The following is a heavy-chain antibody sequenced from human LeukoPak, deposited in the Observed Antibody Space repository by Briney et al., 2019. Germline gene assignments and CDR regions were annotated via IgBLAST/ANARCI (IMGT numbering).Heavy chain of an antibody. Sequence: WETLSLTCTVSGGSISSYYWSWIRQPPGKGLEWIGYIYYSGSTNYNPSLKSRVTISVDTSKNQFSLKLSSVTAADTAVYYCARDRGGDGDYFDYWGQGTLVTVSS. CDR1: GGSISSYY. CDR2: IYYSGST. CDR3: ARDRGGDGDYFDY. V-gene: IGHV4-59*01. D-gene: IGHD2-21*02. J-gene: IGHJ4*02.